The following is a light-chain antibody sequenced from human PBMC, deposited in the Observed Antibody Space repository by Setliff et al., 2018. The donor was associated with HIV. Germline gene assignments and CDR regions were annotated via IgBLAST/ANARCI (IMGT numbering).Light chain of an antibody. CDR1: GNNIANYGS. Sequence: QSVLAQPASVSGSPGQSITISCTGGGNNIANYGSVSWYQEHPGEVPKLIIYEVAKRPSGVSNRFSGSKSGNTASLTISGLHSEDEADYYCCSFVGSDSWMFGGGTKVTVL. CDR2: EVA. V-gene: IGLV2-23*02. J-gene: IGLJ3*02. CDR3: CSFVGSDSWM.